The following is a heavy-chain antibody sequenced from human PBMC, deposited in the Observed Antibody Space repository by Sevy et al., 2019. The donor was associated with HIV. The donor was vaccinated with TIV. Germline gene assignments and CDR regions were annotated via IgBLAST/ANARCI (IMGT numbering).Heavy chain of an antibody. D-gene: IGHD3-22*01. CDR3: AATHEYYYGNSGYYDY. CDR1: GYTLTKLS. V-gene: IGHV1-24*01. CDR2: FDPEDGER. Sequence: ASVKVSCKVSGYTLTKLSMHWVRQAPGKGLEWMGMFDPEDGERIYAQNFQGRVTMSGDTSTDTAYMGLSSLRSDDTAVYYCAATHEYYYGNSGYYDYWGQGTLVTVSS. J-gene: IGHJ4*02.